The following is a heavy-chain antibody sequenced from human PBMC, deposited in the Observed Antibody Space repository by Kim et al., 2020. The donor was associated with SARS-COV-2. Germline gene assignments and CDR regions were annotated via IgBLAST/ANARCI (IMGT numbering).Heavy chain of an antibody. CDR1: GFTFSSYG. CDR2: ISYDGSNK. D-gene: IGHD6-13*01. J-gene: IGHJ5*02. CDR3: AKDRSTSSSWHPLMFDP. Sequence: GGSLRLSCAASGFTFSSYGMHWVRQAPGKGLEWVAVISYDGSNKYYADSVKGRFTISRDNSKNTLYLQMNSLRAEDTAVYYCAKDRSTSSSWHPLMFDPWGQGTLVTVSS. V-gene: IGHV3-30*18.